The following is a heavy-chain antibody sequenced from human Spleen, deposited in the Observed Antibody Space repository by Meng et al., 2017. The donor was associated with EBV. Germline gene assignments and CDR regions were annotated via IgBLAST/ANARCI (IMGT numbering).Heavy chain of an antibody. D-gene: IGHD3-16*01. V-gene: IGHV4-34*01. CDR2: IDHRGSP. Sequence: VRLQQWCEGRSKPSETLSLSCAVDGGSFRDYYWSWIRQPPGKGLEWIGEIDHRGSPNNTPSLMSRVTISLDTSRNHFSLELTSVTDADTAVYYCARGDDYRYAYWGQGTLVTVSS. CDR1: GGSFRDYY. CDR3: ARGDDYRYAY. J-gene: IGHJ4*02.